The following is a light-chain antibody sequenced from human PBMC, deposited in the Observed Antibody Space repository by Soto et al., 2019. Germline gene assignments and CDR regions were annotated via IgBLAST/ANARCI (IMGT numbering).Light chain of an antibody. J-gene: IGLJ1*01. CDR1: SSDIGAYNF. CDR3: SSYTTSNTRQIV. Sequence: QSALTQPASVSGSPGQSITISCTGTSSDIGAYNFVSWYQQHPGKAPKLMLYDVNIRPSGVSNRFSGSKSGNTASLTISGLQAEDEADYYCSSYTTSNTRQIVFGTGTKVTVL. CDR2: DVN. V-gene: IGLV2-14*03.